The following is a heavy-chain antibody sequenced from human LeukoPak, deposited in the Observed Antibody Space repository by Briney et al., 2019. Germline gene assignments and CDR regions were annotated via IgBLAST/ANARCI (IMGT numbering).Heavy chain of an antibody. J-gene: IGHJ4*02. CDR1: GLIFSDFG. D-gene: IGHD2-2*01. V-gene: IGHV3-21*04. CDR2: ISSRGTSP. CDR3: VRGTGCSASTCYPLSVFDH. Sequence: GGSLRLSGVASGLIFSDFGMEWVPQVPGRGLEWVAFISSRGTSPFHAESVKGRFNISRDTAKTSLDQQMTSLRGEDTAAYYCVRGTGCSASTCYPLSVFDHWGQGTLVTVSS.